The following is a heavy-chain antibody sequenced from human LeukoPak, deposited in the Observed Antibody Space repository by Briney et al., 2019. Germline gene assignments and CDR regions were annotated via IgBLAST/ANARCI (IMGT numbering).Heavy chain of an antibody. CDR3: ARVLLPVGVVIVFNGFDI. Sequence: PGGSLRLSCAASGFTFNYYWMTWVRQAPGKGLEWVVNIKQDGGEIYYVDSVKGRFTVSRDNAKKSLYLQMNSLRAEDTAVYYCARVLLPVGVVIVFNGFDIWGQGTMVTVSS. J-gene: IGHJ3*02. D-gene: IGHD3-3*01. CDR2: IKQDGGEI. V-gene: IGHV3-7*01. CDR1: GFTFNYYW.